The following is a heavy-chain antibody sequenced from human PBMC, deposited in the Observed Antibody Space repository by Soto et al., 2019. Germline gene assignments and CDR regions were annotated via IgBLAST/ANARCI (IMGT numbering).Heavy chain of an antibody. CDR1: GYTFTSYA. D-gene: IGHD2-2*01. J-gene: IGHJ6*03. CDR3: AIGNIVVVPAAIGSYYMDV. Sequence: ASVKVSCKASGYTFTSYAMHWVRQAPGQRLEWMGWINAGNGNTKYSQKFQGRVTMTRDTSTSTVYMELSSLRSEDTAVYYCAIGNIVVVPAAIGSYYMDVWGKGTTVTVSS. V-gene: IGHV1-3*01. CDR2: INAGNGNT.